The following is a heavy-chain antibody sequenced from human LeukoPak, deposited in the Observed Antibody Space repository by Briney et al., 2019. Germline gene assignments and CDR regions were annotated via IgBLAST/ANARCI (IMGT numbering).Heavy chain of an antibody. Sequence: PGGPLRLSCAASGFTFSSYAMSWVRQAPGKGLEWVSAISGSGGSTYYADSVKGRFTISRDNSKNTLYLQMNSLRAEDTAVYYCAKDRRGYCSSTSCSPFDYWGQGTLVTVSS. J-gene: IGHJ4*02. D-gene: IGHD2-2*01. CDR3: AKDRRGYCSSTSCSPFDY. CDR1: GFTFSSYA. V-gene: IGHV3-23*01. CDR2: ISGSGGST.